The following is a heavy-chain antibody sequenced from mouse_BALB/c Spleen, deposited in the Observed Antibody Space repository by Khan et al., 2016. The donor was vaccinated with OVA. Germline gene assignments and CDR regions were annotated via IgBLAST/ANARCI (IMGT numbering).Heavy chain of an antibody. CDR3: ARQLNGAMDY. CDR2: ISNGGGST. D-gene: IGHD1-3*01. J-gene: IGHJ4*01. CDR1: GFTFSDYY. V-gene: IGHV5-12*02. Sequence: EVELVESGGGLVQPGGSLKLSCATSGFTFSDYYMYWVRQTPEKRLEWVAYISNGGGSTYYPDTVKGRSTISRDNAKNTLYLQMSRLKSEDTAMYYCARQLNGAMDYWGQGTSVTVSS.